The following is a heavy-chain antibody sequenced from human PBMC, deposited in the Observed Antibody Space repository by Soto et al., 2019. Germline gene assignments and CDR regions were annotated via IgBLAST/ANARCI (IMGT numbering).Heavy chain of an antibody. Sequence: TVRVGNICRYRWSWIRQPPGKGLEWIGYIYYSGSTNYNPSLKSRVTISVDTSKNQFSLKLSSVTAADTAVYYCARRYGASFEYWGQGTLVTVSS. D-gene: IGHD4-17*01. CDR1: VGNICRYR. V-gene: IGHV4-59*01. CDR2: IYYSGST. CDR3: ARRYGASFEY. J-gene: IGHJ4*02.